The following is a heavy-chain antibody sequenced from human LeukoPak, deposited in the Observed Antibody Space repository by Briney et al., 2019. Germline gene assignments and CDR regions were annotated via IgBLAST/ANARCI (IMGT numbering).Heavy chain of an antibody. V-gene: IGHV3-23*01. CDR3: AKDRGYTYYFDY. CDR2: ISGSGGST. CDR1: GFTFSICA. D-gene: IGHD2-2*02. J-gene: IGHJ4*02. Sequence: GGSLRLSCAASGFTFSICAMSWVRQAPGKGLEWVSAISGSGGSTYYADSVKGRFTISRDNSKNTLYLQMNSLRAEDTAVYYCAKDRGYTYYFDYWGQGTLVTVSS.